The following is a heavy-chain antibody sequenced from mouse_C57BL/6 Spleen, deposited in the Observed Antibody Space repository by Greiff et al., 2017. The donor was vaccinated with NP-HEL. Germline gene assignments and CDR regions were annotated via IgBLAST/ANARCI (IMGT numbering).Heavy chain of an antibody. CDR2: INYDGSST. CDR1: GFTFSDYY. CDR3: ARLGYYGSSSYYYAMDY. V-gene: IGHV5-16*01. D-gene: IGHD1-1*01. Sequence: EVKLMESEGGLVQPGSSMKLSCTASGFTFSDYYMAWVRQVPEKGLEWVANINYDGSSTYYLDSLKSRFIISRDNAKNILYLQMSSLKSEDTATYYCARLGYYGSSSYYYAMDYWGQGTSVTVSS. J-gene: IGHJ4*01.